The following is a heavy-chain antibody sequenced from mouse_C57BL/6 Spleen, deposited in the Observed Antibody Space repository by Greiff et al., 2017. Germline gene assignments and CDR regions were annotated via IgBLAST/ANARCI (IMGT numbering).Heavy chain of an antibody. Sequence: VQLQESGAELARPGASVKLSCKASGYTFTSYGISWVKQRTGQGLEWIGEIYPRSGNTYYNEKFKGKATLTADKSSSTAYMELRSLTSEDSAVYFCARKLTGTGAMDYWGQGTSVTVAS. V-gene: IGHV1-81*01. CDR3: ARKLTGTGAMDY. CDR2: IYPRSGNT. D-gene: IGHD4-1*01. J-gene: IGHJ4*01. CDR1: GYTFTSYG.